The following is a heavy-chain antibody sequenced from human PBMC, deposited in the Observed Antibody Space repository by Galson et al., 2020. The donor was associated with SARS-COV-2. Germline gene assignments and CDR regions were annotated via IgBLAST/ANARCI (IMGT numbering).Heavy chain of an antibody. Sequence: TGGSLRLSCAASGFTFSDYAIHWVRQAPGKGLEWVAVIGNDGNNKYYADSVKGRFTISRDNSKNTVYLQMNSLRADTAVYYCARARTIFGVVISSWGIDYWGQGTLVTVSS. CDR1: GFTFSDYA. D-gene: IGHD3-3*01. V-gene: IGHV3-30-3*01. J-gene: IGHJ4*02. CDR3: ARARTIFGVVISSWGIDY. CDR2: IGNDGNNK.